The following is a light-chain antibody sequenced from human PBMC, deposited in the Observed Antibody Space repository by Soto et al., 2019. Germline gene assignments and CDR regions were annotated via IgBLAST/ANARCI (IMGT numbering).Light chain of an antibody. V-gene: IGKV1-5*03. CDR1: QSISGW. Sequence: IQMTQSPSTRSSSLGDRVTITWGASQSISGWLAWYQQKPGKAPKLLSYKASSLESGVPSRFSGSVSGTEGTITISSLQTDDVSTYYCQQYNSYTITFGQGTRLEIK. CDR3: QQYNSYTIT. J-gene: IGKJ5*01. CDR2: KAS.